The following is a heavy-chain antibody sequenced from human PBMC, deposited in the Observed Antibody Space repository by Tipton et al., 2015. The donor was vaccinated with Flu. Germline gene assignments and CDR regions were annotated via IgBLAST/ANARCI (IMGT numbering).Heavy chain of an antibody. J-gene: IGHJ4*02. D-gene: IGHD5-18*01. CDR3: ARHGRYTHGFDS. Sequence: QLVQSGAEVKKAGESLKISCKGSEDSFYSHWIAWVRQMPGRGLEWMGIIWPGDSDTRYSPSFQGQVTISADKSPSTAYLQWSSLKASDTAMYYCARHGRYTHGFDSWGQGTQVTVSS. V-gene: IGHV5-51*01. CDR2: IWPGDSDT. CDR1: EDSFYSHW.